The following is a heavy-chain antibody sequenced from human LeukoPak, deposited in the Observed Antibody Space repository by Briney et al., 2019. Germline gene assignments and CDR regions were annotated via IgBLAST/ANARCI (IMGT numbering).Heavy chain of an antibody. D-gene: IGHD6-19*01. Sequence: SQTLSLTCAISGDSVSSNSAAWNWIRQSPSRGLEWLGRTYYRSKWYNDYAVSVKSRITNNPDTSKNQFSLQLNSVTPEDTAVYYCARALRYSSGWALDYWGQGTLVTVSS. CDR1: GDSVSSNSAA. J-gene: IGHJ4*02. V-gene: IGHV6-1*01. CDR2: TYYRSKWYN. CDR3: ARALRYSSGWALDY.